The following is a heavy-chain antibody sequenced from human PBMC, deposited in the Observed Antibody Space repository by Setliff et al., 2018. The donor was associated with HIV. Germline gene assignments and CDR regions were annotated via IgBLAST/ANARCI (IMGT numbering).Heavy chain of an antibody. CDR2: VNHSGST. CDR3: VTSSSWSSRLNF. J-gene: IGHJ4*02. V-gene: IGHV4-34*01. D-gene: IGHD6-13*01. CDR1: GGSFNGYY. Sequence: KPSETLSLTCAVYGGSFNGYYWSWIRQPPGKGLEWIGEVNHSGSTNYNPSLKSRVTISVDTSKNQFSLKLSSVTAADTAVYYCVTSSSWSSRLNFWGQGMLVTVSS.